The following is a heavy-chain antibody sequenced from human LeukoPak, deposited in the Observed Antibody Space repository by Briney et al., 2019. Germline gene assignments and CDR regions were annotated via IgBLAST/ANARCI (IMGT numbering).Heavy chain of an antibody. CDR3: ARESPFTVTRVIYYYYYYMDV. CDR1: GGSFSGYY. CDR2: INHSGST. V-gene: IGHV4-34*01. Sequence: SETLSLTCAVYGGSFSGYYWSWIRQPPGKGLEWIGEINHSGSTNYNPSLKSRVTISVDTSKNQFSLKLSSVTAADTAVYYCARESPFTVTRVIYYYYYYMDVWGKGTTVTVSS. D-gene: IGHD4-17*01. J-gene: IGHJ6*03.